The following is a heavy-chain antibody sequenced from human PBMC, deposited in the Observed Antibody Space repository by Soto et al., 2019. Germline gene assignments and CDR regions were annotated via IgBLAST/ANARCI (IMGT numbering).Heavy chain of an antibody. J-gene: IGHJ4*02. Sequence: SETLSLPCAVYGGSFSGYYWSWIRQPQGKGLEWIGEINHSGSTNYNPSLKSRVTISVDTSKKQFSLKLSSVTAADTAVYYCARFFPRMDTAMVRTDYWGQGTLVTVSS. CDR2: INHSGST. CDR3: ARFFPRMDTAMVRTDY. CDR1: GGSFSGYY. V-gene: IGHV4-34*01. D-gene: IGHD5-18*01.